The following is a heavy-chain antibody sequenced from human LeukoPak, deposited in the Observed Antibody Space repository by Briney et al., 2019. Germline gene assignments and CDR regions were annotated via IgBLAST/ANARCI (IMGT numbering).Heavy chain of an antibody. CDR3: ARNSPRYGDYLFDY. CDR2: TYYRSKWYN. D-gene: IGHD4-17*01. V-gene: IGHV6-1*01. CDR1: GDSVSSNSAA. Sequence: SQTLSLTCAISGDSVSSNSAAWNWIRQSPSRGLEWLGRTYYRSKWYNDYAVSVKSRITINPDTSKNQFSLKLSSVTAADTAVYYCARNSPRYGDYLFDYWGQGTLVTVSS. J-gene: IGHJ4*02.